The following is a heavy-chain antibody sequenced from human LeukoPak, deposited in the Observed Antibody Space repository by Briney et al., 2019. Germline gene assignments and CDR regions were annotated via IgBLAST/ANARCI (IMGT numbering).Heavy chain of an antibody. CDR3: ATGGTSFYYYYMDV. V-gene: IGHV1-69-2*01. Sequence: ASVNVSCKASGYTFTDYYMHWVQQAPGKGLKWMGRVDPEDGETIYAEKFQGRVTITADTSTDTAYMELSSLRSEDTAVYYCATGGTSFYYYYMDVWGKGTTVTVPS. CDR2: VDPEDGET. D-gene: IGHD2-2*01. J-gene: IGHJ6*03. CDR1: GYTFTDYY.